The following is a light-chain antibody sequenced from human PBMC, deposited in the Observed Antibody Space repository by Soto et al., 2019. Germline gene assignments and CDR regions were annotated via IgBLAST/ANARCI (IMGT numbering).Light chain of an antibody. J-gene: IGKJ2*01. V-gene: IGKV1-33*01. CDR1: QDISNR. CDR2: DAS. Sequence: DIQMTQSPSSLSASVGDRITITCQASQDISNRLNWYHQKPGKAPNLLIYDASNLAAGVPSGFSGSGSGTDFTFTINSLQPEDIGTYYCQHCFTVPYTFGQGTKLEIK. CDR3: QHCFTVPYT.